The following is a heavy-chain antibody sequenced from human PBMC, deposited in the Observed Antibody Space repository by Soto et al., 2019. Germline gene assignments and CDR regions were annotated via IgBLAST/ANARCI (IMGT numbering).Heavy chain of an antibody. D-gene: IGHD3-3*01. CDR1: GFTFSSYA. CDR3: AGDVEYYDFWSGSPYFDY. CDR2: ISGSGGST. Sequence: GGSLRLSCAASGFTFSSYAMSWVRQAPGKGLEWVSAISGSGGSTYYADSVKGRFTISRDNSKNTLYLQMNSLRAEDTAVYYCAGDVEYYDFWSGSPYFDYWGQGTLVTVSS. J-gene: IGHJ4*02. V-gene: IGHV3-23*01.